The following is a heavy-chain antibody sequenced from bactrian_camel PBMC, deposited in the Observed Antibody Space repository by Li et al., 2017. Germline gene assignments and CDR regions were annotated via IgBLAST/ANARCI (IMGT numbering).Heavy chain of an antibody. V-gene: IGHV3S53*01. D-gene: IGHD2*01. CDR2: IFRSP. CDR3: AARPGRSCGALAPGSFDT. J-gene: IGHJ6*01. CDR1: GASVTSMC. Sequence: VQLVESGGGSVYAGGSLRLSCAVSGASVTSMCMGWFRQASGKDREALAQIFRSPLRAQSVKDRFTLSRDSAKNTLDLQMDSLKPEDSAIYYCAARPGRSCGALAPGSFDTWGQGTQVTVS.